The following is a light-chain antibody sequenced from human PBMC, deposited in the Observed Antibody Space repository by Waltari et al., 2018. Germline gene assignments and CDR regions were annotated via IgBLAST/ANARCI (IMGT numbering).Light chain of an antibody. Sequence: AIRMTQSPSSFSASTGDRVPITCRASQDISSYLAWYQQKPGKAPKLLIYAASTLQSGVPSRFSGSGSGTDFTLTISCLQSEDFATYYCQQYYSYPHSFGPGTKVDIK. J-gene: IGKJ3*01. CDR2: AAS. CDR1: QDISSY. V-gene: IGKV1-8*01. CDR3: QQYYSYPHS.